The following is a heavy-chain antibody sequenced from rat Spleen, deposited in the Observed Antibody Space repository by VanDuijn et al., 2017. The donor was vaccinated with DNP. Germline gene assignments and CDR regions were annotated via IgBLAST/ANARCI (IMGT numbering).Heavy chain of an antibody. Sequence: EVQLVESGGGLVQPGRSLKLSCAASGFSFSDYDMAWVRQAPPQGLEWVTAISSRGGSTYYRDSVKGRFTVSRDNAKSTLYLQMDSLRSEDTATYYCARLFAYWGQGTLVTVSS. J-gene: IGHJ3*01. CDR1: GFSFSDYD. V-gene: IGHV5-25*01. CDR3: ARLFAY. CDR2: ISSRGGST.